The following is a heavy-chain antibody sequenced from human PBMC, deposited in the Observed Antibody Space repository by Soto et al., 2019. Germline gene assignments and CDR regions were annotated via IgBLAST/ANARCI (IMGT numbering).Heavy chain of an antibody. V-gene: IGHV3-23*01. D-gene: IGHD5-18*01. CDR1: GFTFSSYA. CDR2: ISGSGGST. CDR3: AKDNRDRGYSYGYAFDI. J-gene: IGHJ3*02. Sequence: GGSLRLSCAASGFTFSSYAMSWVRQAPGKGLEWVSAISGSGGSTYYADSVKGRFTISRDNSKNTLYLQMNSLIAEDTAVYCCAKDNRDRGYSYGYAFDIWGQGTMVTVSS.